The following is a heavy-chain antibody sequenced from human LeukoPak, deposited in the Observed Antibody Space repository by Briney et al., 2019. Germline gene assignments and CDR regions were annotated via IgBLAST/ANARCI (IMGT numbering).Heavy chain of an antibody. CDR3: ARGRYYDIFGY. CDR1: GFTFSSYS. J-gene: IGHJ4*02. V-gene: IGHV3-21*01. CDR2: ISSSSSYI. Sequence: GGSLRLSCAASGFTFSSYSMNWVRQAPGKGLEWVSSISSSSSYIYYADSVKGRFTISRDNAKNSLHPQMNSLRAEDTAVYYCARGRYYDIFGYWGQGTLVTVSS. D-gene: IGHD3-9*01.